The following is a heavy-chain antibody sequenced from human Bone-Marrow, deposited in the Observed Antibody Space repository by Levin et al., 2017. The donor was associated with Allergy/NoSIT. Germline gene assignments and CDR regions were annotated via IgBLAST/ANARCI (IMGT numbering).Heavy chain of an antibody. J-gene: IGHJ4*02. Sequence: SCVASGFVFSDYTMSWVRQAPGKGLEWVAAIRGSGGSKYYADSVKGRFSISRDNSENTLYLEMNNLRAEDTAIYFCSKDPLDDDTSWLLESWGQGTLVTVSS. V-gene: IGHV3-23*01. CDR1: GFVFSDYT. D-gene: IGHD3/OR15-3a*01. CDR2: IRGSGGSK. CDR3: SKDPLDDDTSWLLES.